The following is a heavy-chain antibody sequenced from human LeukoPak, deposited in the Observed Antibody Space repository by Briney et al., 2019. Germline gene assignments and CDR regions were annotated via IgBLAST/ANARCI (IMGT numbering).Heavy chain of an antibody. CDR1: GFTFSSYA. CDR2: ISGSGGST. J-gene: IGHJ4*02. CDR3: ASVIAVAGLFDY. D-gene: IGHD6-19*01. Sequence: PGGSLRLSCAASGFTFSSYATSWVRQAPGKGLEWVSAISGSGGSTYYADSVKGRFTISRDNSKNTLYLQMNSLRAEDTAVYYCASVIAVAGLFDYWGQGTLVTVSS. V-gene: IGHV3-23*01.